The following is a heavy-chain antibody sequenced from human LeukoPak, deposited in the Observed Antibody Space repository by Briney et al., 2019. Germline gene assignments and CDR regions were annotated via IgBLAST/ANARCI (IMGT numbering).Heavy chain of an antibody. CDR2: INPNSGGT. V-gene: IGHV1-2*02. D-gene: IGHD1-1*01. J-gene: IGHJ6*02. CDR1: GYTFTGYY. CDR3: ARVVQGYYYGMDV. Sequence: ASVEVSCKASGYTFTGYYMHWVRQAPGQGLEWMGWINPNSGGTNYAQKFQGRVTMTRDTSISTAYMELSRLRSDDTAVYYCARVVQGYYYGMDVWGQGTTVTVSS.